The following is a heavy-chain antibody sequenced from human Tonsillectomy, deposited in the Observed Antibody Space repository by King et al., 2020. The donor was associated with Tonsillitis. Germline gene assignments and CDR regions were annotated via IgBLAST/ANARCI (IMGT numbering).Heavy chain of an antibody. V-gene: IGHV2-70*04. Sequence: VTLKESGPALVKPTQTLTLTCTFSGFSLSTSEMRVGWIRQPPGKALEWLARIDWNDDEYYSTSLMTRLTISKDTSKNQAVLTMTNMDPVDTATYYRARIQEGRYYFDSSGYYYYYYYMDVWGTGTTVTVSS. J-gene: IGHJ6*03. CDR1: GFSLSTSEMR. CDR2: IDWNDDE. D-gene: IGHD3-22*01. CDR3: ARIQEGRYYFDSSGYYYYYYYMDV.